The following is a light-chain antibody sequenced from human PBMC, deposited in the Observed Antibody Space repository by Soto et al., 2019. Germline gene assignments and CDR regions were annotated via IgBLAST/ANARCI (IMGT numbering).Light chain of an antibody. Sequence: DIQMTQSPSSVSASGGDRVTITCRASQGISSWLAWSQEKPGKAPKLLIYAAFSLQTGVTSRVSGSGSGTDFTLTISSLQPEDFATDYCQQANSYPLHFGGGTKVEIK. V-gene: IGKV1-12*01. CDR3: QQANSYPLH. CDR1: QGISSW. CDR2: AAF. J-gene: IGKJ4*01.